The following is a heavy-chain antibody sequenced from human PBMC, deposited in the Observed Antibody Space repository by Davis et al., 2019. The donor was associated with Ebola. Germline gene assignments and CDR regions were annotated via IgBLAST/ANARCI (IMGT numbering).Heavy chain of an antibody. J-gene: IGHJ4*02. CDR1: GFTFGDYA. V-gene: IGHV3-9*01. D-gene: IGHD6-19*01. Sequence: SLKISCAASGFTFGDYAMHWVRQPPGQGLEWVASISWHTVKTGYSDSVKGRFTISRDNSKNTLYLQMNSLRAEDTAVYYCATTPQYSSGQNKPFDYWGQGTLVTVSS. CDR3: ATTPQYSSGQNKPFDY. CDR2: ISWHTVKT.